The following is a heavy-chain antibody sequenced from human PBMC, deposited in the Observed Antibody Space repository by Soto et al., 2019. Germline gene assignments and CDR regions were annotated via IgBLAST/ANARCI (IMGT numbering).Heavy chain of an antibody. CDR3: AKRYRYYSSSSFEY. V-gene: IGHV3-23*01. CDR2: MSGSGGST. D-gene: IGHD6-13*01. J-gene: IGHJ4*01. Sequence: GGSLRLSWAASGLTFSRNAMSWVRQAPGKGLEWVSVMSGSGGSTYYADSVTGRFTISRDNSKNTLYLQMNSLRAEDTAVYYCAKRYRYYSSSSFEYCGQGILVTVSS. CDR1: GLTFSRNA.